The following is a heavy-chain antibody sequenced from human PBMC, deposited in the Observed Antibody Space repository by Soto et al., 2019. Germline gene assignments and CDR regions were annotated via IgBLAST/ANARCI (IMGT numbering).Heavy chain of an antibody. CDR2: INHSGST. CDR3: ARVPRILKRIDY. Sequence: SETLSLTCAVYGGSFSGYYWSWIRQPPGKGLEWIGEINHSGSTNYNPSLKSRVTISVDTSKNQFSLKLSSVTAADTAVYYCARVPRILKRIDYWGQGTLVTVSS. D-gene: IGHD2-8*01. CDR1: GGSFSGYY. J-gene: IGHJ4*02. V-gene: IGHV4-34*01.